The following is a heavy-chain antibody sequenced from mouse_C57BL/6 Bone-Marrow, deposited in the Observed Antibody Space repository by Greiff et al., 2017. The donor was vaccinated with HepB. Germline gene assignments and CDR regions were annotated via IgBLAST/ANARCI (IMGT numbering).Heavy chain of an antibody. CDR3: ARVKNSRYAMDY. CDR1: GFTFSSYA. J-gene: IGHJ4*01. Sequence: EVHLVESGGGLVKPGGSLKLSCAASGFTFSSYAMSWVRQTPEKRLEWVATISDGGSYTYYPDNVKGRFTISRDNAKNNLYLQMSHLKSEDTAMYYCARVKNSRYAMDYWGQGTSVTVSS. CDR2: ISDGGSYT. V-gene: IGHV5-4*01.